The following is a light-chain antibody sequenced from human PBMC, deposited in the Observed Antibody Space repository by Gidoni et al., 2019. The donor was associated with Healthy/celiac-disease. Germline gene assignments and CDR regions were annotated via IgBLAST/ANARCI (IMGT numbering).Light chain of an antibody. CDR3: KQYGSPCK. CDR2: GAS. V-gene: IGKV3-20*01. J-gene: IGKJ1*01. Sequence: QAPRLLIYGASSRPTGIPDRFSGSGSGTDFTLTISRLEPEDFAVYYCKQYGSPCKFGQGTKVEIK.